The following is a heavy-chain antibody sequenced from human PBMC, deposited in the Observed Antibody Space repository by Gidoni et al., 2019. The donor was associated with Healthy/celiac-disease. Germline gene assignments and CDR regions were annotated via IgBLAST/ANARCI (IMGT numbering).Heavy chain of an antibody. D-gene: IGHD2-21*01. CDR1: GFTFRSYG. J-gene: IGHJ4*02. V-gene: IGHV3-33*01. CDR3: AREGIGGGDCYLDY. Sequence: QVQLVESGGGVVQLGRSVRLTCAASGFTFRSYGLHWVRQAPGKGLEWVAVIWYDGSNKDYADSGKGRFTSSRDNSKNTLYLQMNSLRAEDMAVYYCAREGIGGGDCYLDYWGQGTMVTVSS. CDR2: IWYDGSNK.